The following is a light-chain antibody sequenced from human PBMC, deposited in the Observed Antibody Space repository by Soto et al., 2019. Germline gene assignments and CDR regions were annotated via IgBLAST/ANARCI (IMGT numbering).Light chain of an antibody. CDR3: QQYHTYRT. CDR2: DAS. CDR1: QSISHF. J-gene: IGKJ1*01. V-gene: IGKV1-5*01. Sequence: IQMSHAPSTLSASIGDTVIITCRASQSISHFLAWYQQKPGTAPKLLISDASILESGVPSSFSGSTSGTEFTLTISSLQPDDFATYYCQQYHTYRTFGQGTKVDIK.